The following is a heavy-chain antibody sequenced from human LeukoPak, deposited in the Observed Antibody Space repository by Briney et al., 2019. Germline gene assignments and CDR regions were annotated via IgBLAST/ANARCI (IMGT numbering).Heavy chain of an antibody. CDR2: ISSSSSTI. Sequence: GGSLRLSCAVSGFTFSSYSMNWVRQAPGKGLEWVSYISSSSSTIYYADSVKGRFTISRDNAKNSLYLQMNSLRAEDTAVYYCARDNYYGMDVWGQGTTVTVSS. V-gene: IGHV3-48*04. CDR3: ARDNYYGMDV. CDR1: GFTFSSYS. J-gene: IGHJ6*02.